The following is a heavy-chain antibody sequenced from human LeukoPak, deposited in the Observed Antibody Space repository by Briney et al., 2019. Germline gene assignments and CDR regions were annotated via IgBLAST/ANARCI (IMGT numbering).Heavy chain of an antibody. CDR3: ARLREIPVFGVVTKSTSYFDY. V-gene: IGHV3-7*01. Sequence: GGSLRLSCAASGFTFSSYWMSWVRQAPGKGLEWVANIKQDGSEKYYVDSVKGRFTISRDNAKNSLYLQMNSLRTEDTAVYYCARLREIPVFGVVTKSTSYFDYWGQGTLVTVSS. D-gene: IGHD3-3*01. CDR1: GFTFSSYW. CDR2: IKQDGSEK. J-gene: IGHJ4*02.